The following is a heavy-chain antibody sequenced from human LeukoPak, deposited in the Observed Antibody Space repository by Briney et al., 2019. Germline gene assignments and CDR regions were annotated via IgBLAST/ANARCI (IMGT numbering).Heavy chain of an antibody. D-gene: IGHD3-10*01. CDR1: GGSISSYY. CDR2: IYYSGST. CDR3: ASSYYYGSGSSPDAFDI. V-gene: IGHV4-59*01. Sequence: SETLSLTCTVSGGSISSYYWSWIRQPPGKGLEWIGYIYYSGSTNYNPSLKSRVTISVDTSKNQFSLKLSSVTAADTAVYYCASSYYYGSGSSPDAFDIWAKGQWSPSLQ. J-gene: IGHJ3*02.